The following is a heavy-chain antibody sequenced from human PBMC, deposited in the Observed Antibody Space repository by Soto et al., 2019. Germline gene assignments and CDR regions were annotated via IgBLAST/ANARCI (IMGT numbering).Heavy chain of an antibody. V-gene: IGHV3-30*18. J-gene: IGHJ1*01. CDR2: ISYEGSNK. CDR1: GFTFRSYG. CDR3: AKAPTSSIAAAGSWFPY. D-gene: IGHD6-13*01. Sequence: GGSLRLSCAASGFTFRSYGMHWVRQAPGEGLEWVAVISYEGSNKYYADSVKGRFTISRDNYKNTLYLQINSLRAEDTAVYYCAKAPTSSIAAAGSWFPYWGQGTLVPVSP.